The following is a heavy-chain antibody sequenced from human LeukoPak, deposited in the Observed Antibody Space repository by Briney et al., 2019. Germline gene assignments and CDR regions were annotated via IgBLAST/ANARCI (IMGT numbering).Heavy chain of an antibody. Sequence: SETLSLTCAVYGGSLSGYYWSWIRQPPGKGLEWIGEINHSGSTNYNPSLKSRVTISVDTSKNHFSLKLSSVTAADTAVYYCAREARITIFGMVGYYYYMDVWGKGTTVTVSS. CDR3: AREARITIFGMVGYYYYMDV. CDR2: INHSGST. D-gene: IGHD3-3*01. CDR1: GGSLSGYY. V-gene: IGHV4-34*01. J-gene: IGHJ6*03.